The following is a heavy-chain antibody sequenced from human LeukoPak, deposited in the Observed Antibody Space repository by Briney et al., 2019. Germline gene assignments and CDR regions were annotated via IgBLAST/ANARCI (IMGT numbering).Heavy chain of an antibody. CDR3: ARDPDSSGWFDY. D-gene: IGHD6-19*01. V-gene: IGHV3-66*01. CDR2: IYSGGSI. CDR1: GFTVSSNY. Sequence: GGSLRLSCAASGFTVSSNYMSWVRQAPGKGLEWVSVIYSGGSIYYADSVKGRFTISRDNSKNTLYLQMNSLRAEDTAVYYCARDPDSSGWFDYWGQGTLVTVSS. J-gene: IGHJ4*02.